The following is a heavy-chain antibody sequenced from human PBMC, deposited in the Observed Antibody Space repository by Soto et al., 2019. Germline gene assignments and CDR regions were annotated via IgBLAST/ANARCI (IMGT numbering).Heavy chain of an antibody. V-gene: IGHV1-8*01. J-gene: IGHJ6*04. CDR1: GYTFTSYD. Sequence: QVQLVQSGAEVKKPGASVKVSCKASGYTFTSYDINWVRQATGQGLEWMGWMNPNSGNTGYAQKFQGRYTMTRNTSGSTAYMELSRLRSADTAVNYCARGGRSRYYYGMDDGGRGATVPVCS. D-gene: IGHD3-10*01. CDR2: MNPNSGNT. CDR3: ARGGRSRYYYGMDD.